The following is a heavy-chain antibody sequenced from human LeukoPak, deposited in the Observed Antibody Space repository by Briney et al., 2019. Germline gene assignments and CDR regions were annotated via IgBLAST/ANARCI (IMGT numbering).Heavy chain of an antibody. D-gene: IGHD3-16*02. CDR1: GFTFSRNW. CDR3: ARDRYFADI. J-gene: IGHJ3*02. CDR2: THPVGSEK. V-gene: IGHV3-7*04. Sequence: GGSLRLSCAGSGFTFSRNWMSWVRQAPGKGLEWVATTHPVGSEKFYVDSVKGRFTISRDNARNSLFLQMNSLRGEDTAVYYCARDRYFADIWGQGTMVTVSS.